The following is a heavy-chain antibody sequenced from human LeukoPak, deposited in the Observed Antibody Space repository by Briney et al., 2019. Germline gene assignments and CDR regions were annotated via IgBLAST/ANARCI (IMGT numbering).Heavy chain of an antibody. J-gene: IGHJ4*02. CDR1: GFTFSSYS. V-gene: IGHV3-48*01. CDR3: AREGGSSGWYLDY. D-gene: IGHD6-19*01. Sequence: GGSLRLSCAASGFTFSSYSMNWVRQAPGKGLEWVSYISSGSSPIYYADSVKGRFTISRDNAKNSLYLQMNSLRAEDTAVYYCAREGGSSGWYLDYWGQGTLVTVSS. CDR2: ISSGSSPI.